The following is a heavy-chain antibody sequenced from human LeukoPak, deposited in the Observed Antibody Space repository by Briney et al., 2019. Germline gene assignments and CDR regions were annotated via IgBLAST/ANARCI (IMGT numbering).Heavy chain of an antibody. D-gene: IGHD1-26*01. CDR1: GYTFTGYY. V-gene: IGHV1-24*01. J-gene: IGHJ4*02. CDR2: FDPEDGET. CDR3: ATGLGGSYRAKAYYFDY. Sequence: ASVKVSCKASGYTFTGYYMHWVRQAPGKGLEWMGGFDPEDGETIYAQKFQGRVTMTEDTSTDTAYMELSSLRSEDTAVYYCATGLGGSYRAKAYYFDYWGQGTLVTVSS.